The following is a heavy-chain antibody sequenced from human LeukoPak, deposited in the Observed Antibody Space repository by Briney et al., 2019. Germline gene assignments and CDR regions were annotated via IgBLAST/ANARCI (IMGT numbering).Heavy chain of an antibody. Sequence: GGSLTLYCAACGFTFCRFWMLWVPHAPGKGRMWVSGISHDGSITLYAEPVKGRFNIPRDNAKNTLYLQQSSLGAEDTAVYYCTTVLSSNRYNLCDYWGERTLVTVSS. CDR2: ISHDGSIT. CDR3: TTVLSSNRYNLCDY. CDR1: GFTFCRFW. J-gene: IGHJ4*02. D-gene: IGHD6-13*01. V-gene: IGHV3-74*03.